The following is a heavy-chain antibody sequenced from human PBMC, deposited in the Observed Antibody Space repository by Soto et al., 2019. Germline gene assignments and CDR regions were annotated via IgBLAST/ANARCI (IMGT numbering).Heavy chain of an antibody. CDR2: IYYSGST. Sequence: LSLTCTVSGGSISSYYWSWIRQPPGKGLEWIGYIYYSGSTNYNPSLKSRVTISVDTSKNQFSLKLSSVTAADTAVYYCARGRGYSGYDGGFYYYYGMDVWGQGTTVTVSS. J-gene: IGHJ6*02. V-gene: IGHV4-59*01. D-gene: IGHD5-12*01. CDR3: ARGRGYSGYDGGFYYYYGMDV. CDR1: GGSISSYY.